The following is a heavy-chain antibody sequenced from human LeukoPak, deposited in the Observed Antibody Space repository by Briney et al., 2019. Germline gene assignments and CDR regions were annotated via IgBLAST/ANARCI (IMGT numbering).Heavy chain of an antibody. Sequence: SETLSLTCTVSGGPISSYYWSWIRQPPGKGLEWIGYIYYSGSTNYNPSLKSRVTISVDTSKNQFSLKLSSVTAADTAVYYCASLDGYSIFDYWGQGTLVTVSS. CDR2: IYYSGST. CDR3: ASLDGYSIFDY. V-gene: IGHV4-59*01. D-gene: IGHD5-24*01. CDR1: GGPISSYY. J-gene: IGHJ4*02.